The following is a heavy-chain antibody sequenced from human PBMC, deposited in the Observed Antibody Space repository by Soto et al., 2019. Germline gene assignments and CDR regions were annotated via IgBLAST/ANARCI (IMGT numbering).Heavy chain of an antibody. D-gene: IGHD3-22*01. V-gene: IGHV3-23*01. Sequence: GGSLRLSCAASGFTFTNYGITWVRQAPGKGLDWVSTISGDGANTHYADSVKGRFTISRDNSKNTVFLQMNSLRADDTAVYYCGREASDAYEMFDYWGQGTQVTVSS. CDR3: GREASDAYEMFDY. CDR2: ISGDGANT. CDR1: GFTFTNYG. J-gene: IGHJ4*02.